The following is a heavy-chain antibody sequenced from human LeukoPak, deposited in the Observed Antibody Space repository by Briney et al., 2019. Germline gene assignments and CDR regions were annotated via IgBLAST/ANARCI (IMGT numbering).Heavy chain of an antibody. CDR3: ASLRDGDYGDNRNPLAFDI. D-gene: IGHD4-17*01. J-gene: IGHJ3*02. CDR1: GYTFTSYG. Sequence: ASVKVSCKASGYTFTSYGISWVRQAPGQGLEWMGWISAYNGNTNYAQKLQGRVTMTTDTSTSTAYMELRSLRSDDTAVYYCASLRDGDYGDNRNPLAFDIWGQGTMVTVSS. V-gene: IGHV1-18*01. CDR2: ISAYNGNT.